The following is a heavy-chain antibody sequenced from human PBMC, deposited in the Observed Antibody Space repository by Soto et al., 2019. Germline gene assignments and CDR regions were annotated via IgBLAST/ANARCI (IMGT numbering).Heavy chain of an antibody. CDR3: ASSLDYYDSSGYYYAHYGMDV. CDR2: IYYSGST. D-gene: IGHD3-22*01. Sequence: PTETLSLTCTFSVGSISSYYWSWIRQPPGKGLDLIGYIYYSGSTNYNPSLKSRVTISVDASKNQFSLKLSSVTAADTAVYYCASSLDYYDSSGYYYAHYGMDVWGQGTTVTVSS. CDR1: VGSISSYY. J-gene: IGHJ6*01. V-gene: IGHV4-59*01.